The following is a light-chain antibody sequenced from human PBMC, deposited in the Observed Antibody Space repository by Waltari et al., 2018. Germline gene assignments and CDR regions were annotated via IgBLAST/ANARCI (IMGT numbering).Light chain of an antibody. V-gene: IGLV4-69*01. CDR1: SGHSSNI. CDR2: VNSDGSH. CDR3: ETGGHGTWV. Sequence: QLVLTQSPSASASLGASGKLTCTLRSGHSSNIIAWLQQQPGKGPRYLMHVNSDGSHRKGDGIPDRCSGSSSGAERYLTISSLQSEDEADDYCETGGHGTWVFGGGTKLTVL. J-gene: IGLJ3*02.